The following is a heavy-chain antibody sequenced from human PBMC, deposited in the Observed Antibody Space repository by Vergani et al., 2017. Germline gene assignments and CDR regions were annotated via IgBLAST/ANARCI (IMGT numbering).Heavy chain of an antibody. CDR2: IYSGGST. CDR1: GFTVSSNY. Sequence: EVQLVESGGGLVQPGGSLRLSCAASGFTVSSNYMSWVRQAPGKGLEWVSVIYSGGSTYYADSVKGRFTISRDNAKNALYLQMNSLRAEDTAVYYCARDRGWNGVMVVPAAFDYWGQGTLVTVSS. D-gene: IGHD2-2*01. J-gene: IGHJ4*02. V-gene: IGHV3-66*01. CDR3: ARDRGWNGVMVVPAAFDY.